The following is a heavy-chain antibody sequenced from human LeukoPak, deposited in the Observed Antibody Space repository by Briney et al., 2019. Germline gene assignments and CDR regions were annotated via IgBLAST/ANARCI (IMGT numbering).Heavy chain of an antibody. J-gene: IGHJ4*02. Sequence: GGSLRLSCAASGFTFSTYAMSWVRQAPGKGLEWVSAISADGNIYYADSVKGRFTISRDNSKNTLYLKMNSLRAEDTAVYYCARLFTGGYFDYWGQGTLVTVSS. D-gene: IGHD2-21*01. CDR3: ARLFTGGYFDY. CDR1: GFTFSTYA. V-gene: IGHV3-23*01. CDR2: ISADGNI.